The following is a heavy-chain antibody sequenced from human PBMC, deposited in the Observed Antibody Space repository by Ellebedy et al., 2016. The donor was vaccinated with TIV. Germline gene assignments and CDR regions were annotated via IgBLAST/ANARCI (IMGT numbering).Heavy chain of an antibody. CDR1: GYTFTSYD. Sequence: ASVKVSXXVSGYTFTSYDIHWVRQAPGQGLEWMGWVNPNSGYTGYAQMFQGRVTMTRNTSINTAYMELRSLRSDDTAVYYCGTPMVGDFSYYYMDVWGKGTTVTVSS. CDR3: GTPMVGDFSYYYMDV. V-gene: IGHV1-8*01. CDR2: VNPNSGYT. D-gene: IGHD5-18*01. J-gene: IGHJ6*03.